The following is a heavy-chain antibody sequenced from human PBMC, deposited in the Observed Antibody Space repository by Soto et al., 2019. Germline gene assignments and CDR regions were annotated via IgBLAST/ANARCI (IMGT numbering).Heavy chain of an antibody. J-gene: IGHJ6*02. CDR3: ARDCRGGRCHSDGGDYGMDA. CDR1: GYTFTSYY. CDR2: INPSGGST. D-gene: IGHD2-15*01. V-gene: IGHV1-46*01. Sequence: ASVKVSCKASGYTFTSYYMHWVRQAPGQGLEWMGIINPSGGSTSYAQKFQGRVTMTRDTSTSTVYMELSSLRSEDTAVYYCARDCRGGRCHSDGGDYGMDAWGQGTTVTVSS.